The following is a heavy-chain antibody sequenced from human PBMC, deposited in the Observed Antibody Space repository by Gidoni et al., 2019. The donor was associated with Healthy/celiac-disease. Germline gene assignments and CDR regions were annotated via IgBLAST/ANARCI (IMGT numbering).Heavy chain of an antibody. CDR1: GFTFSSYG. Sequence: QVQLVESGGGVVQPGRSLRLSCAASGFTFSSYGMHWVRQAPGKGLEWVAVIWYDGSNKYYADSVKGRFTISRDNSKNTLYLQMNSLRAEDTAVYYCARSAYSSGWSEYFQHWGQGTLVTVSS. D-gene: IGHD6-19*01. CDR2: IWYDGSNK. V-gene: IGHV3-33*01. J-gene: IGHJ1*01. CDR3: ARSAYSSGWSEYFQH.